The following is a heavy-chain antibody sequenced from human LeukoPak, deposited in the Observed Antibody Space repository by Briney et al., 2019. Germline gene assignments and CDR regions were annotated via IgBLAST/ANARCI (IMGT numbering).Heavy chain of an antibody. V-gene: IGHV4-34*01. Sequence: KPSETLSLTCAVYGGSFSGYYWSWIRQPPGKGLEWIGEINHSGSTNYNPSLKSRVTISVDTSKNQFSLKLSSVTAADTAVYYCARALRDGYNGGGYYFDYWGQGTLVTVSS. CDR2: INHSGST. CDR1: GGSFSGYY. CDR3: ARALRDGYNGGGYYFDY. J-gene: IGHJ4*02. D-gene: IGHD5-24*01.